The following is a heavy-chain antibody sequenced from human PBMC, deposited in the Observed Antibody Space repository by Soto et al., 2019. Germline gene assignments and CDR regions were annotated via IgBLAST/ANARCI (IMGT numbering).Heavy chain of an antibody. CDR2: IIPILDIP. CDR1: GGTFSRYT. J-gene: IGHJ6*02. V-gene: IGHV1-69*02. Sequence: QVQLVQSGAEVKKPGSSVKVSCKASGGTFSRYTFTWVRQGPGQGLEWMGRIIPILDIPNYAQNFQGRVTITADKSTSTAYMELSSLRSDDTAVYYCASHFTGVLVLGTSPPGGDNYGWDVWGQGTTVTVSS. CDR3: ASHFTGVLVLGTSPPGGDNYGWDV. D-gene: IGHD2-8*02.